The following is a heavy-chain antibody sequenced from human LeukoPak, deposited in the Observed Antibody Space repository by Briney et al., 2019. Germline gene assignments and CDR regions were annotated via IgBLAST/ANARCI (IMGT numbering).Heavy chain of an antibody. CDR1: GGSISSYY. CDR2: IYTSGST. CDR3: ARYYYDSSGYYHDY. Sequence: PSETLSLTCTVSGGSISSYYWSWIRQPAGKGLEWIGRIYTSGSTNYNPSLKSRVTMSVDTSKNQFSLKLSSVTAADTAVYYCARYYYDSSGYYHDYWGQGTPVTVSS. D-gene: IGHD3-22*01. J-gene: IGHJ4*02. V-gene: IGHV4-4*07.